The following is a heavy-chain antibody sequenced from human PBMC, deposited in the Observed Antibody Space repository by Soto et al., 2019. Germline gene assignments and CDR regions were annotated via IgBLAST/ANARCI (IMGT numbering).Heavy chain of an antibody. CDR2: IYYSGTS. J-gene: IGHJ5*01. V-gene: IGHV4-31*03. CDR3: ARPRAVVTRGWFDS. CDR1: SGSMYSGGYY. D-gene: IGHD3-22*01. Sequence: SETLSLTCTVSSGSMYSGGYYWSWLRQHPGKGLEWIGFIYYSGTSYYNPSLQSRVTIFVDPSKNQFSLRLTSVTAADTAVYYCARPRAVVTRGWFDSWGQGALVTVSS.